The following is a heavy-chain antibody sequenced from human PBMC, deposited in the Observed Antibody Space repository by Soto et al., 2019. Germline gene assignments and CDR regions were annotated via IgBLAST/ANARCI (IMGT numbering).Heavy chain of an antibody. CDR3: ARRSAGHYNSGTLLD. J-gene: IGHJ4*02. D-gene: IGHD3-10*01. CDR1: GFTFSTYA. V-gene: IGHV3-30-3*01. Sequence: GGSLRLSCAASGFTFSTYAMHWVRQAPGKGLEWVAVISYDGSNEYYVDSVKGRFTISRDNSKNTLYLQMNSLREEDTAVYYCARRSAGHYNSGTLLDWGQGTLVTVSS. CDR2: ISYDGSNE.